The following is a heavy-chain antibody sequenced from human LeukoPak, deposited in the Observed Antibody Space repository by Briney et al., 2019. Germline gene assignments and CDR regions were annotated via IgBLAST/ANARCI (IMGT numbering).Heavy chain of an antibody. CDR3: ARTVDPYYYYMDV. CDR1: GGSISSHY. J-gene: IGHJ6*03. V-gene: IGHV4-59*11. D-gene: IGHD5-12*01. CDR2: IYYSGSN. Sequence: SETLSLTCTVSGGSISSHYWSWIRQPPGKGLEWIGYIYYSGSNNYNPSLKSRVTISVDTSKNQFSLKLSSVTAADTAVYYCARTVDPYYYYMDVWGKGTTVTVSS.